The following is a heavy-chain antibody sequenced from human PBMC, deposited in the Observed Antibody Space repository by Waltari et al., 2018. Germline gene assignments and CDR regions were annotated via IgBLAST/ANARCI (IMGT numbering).Heavy chain of an antibody. V-gene: IGHV3-33*01. CDR1: GFNFGTPG. Sequence: QFQLLESGGGVVQPGTSLNLSCVASGFNFGTPGMHWVRQAPGKGLEWVAVIWHDGSKTYYADSVKGRFTISRDDSKNMFYLQMNSLRVEDTAMYYCAREGGNFNWMDPWGQGTLVTVS. CDR2: IWHDGSKT. D-gene: IGHD4-4*01. CDR3: AREGGNFNWMDP. J-gene: IGHJ5*02.